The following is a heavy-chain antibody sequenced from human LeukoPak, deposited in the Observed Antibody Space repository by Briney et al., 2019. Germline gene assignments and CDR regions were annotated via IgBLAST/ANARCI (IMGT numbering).Heavy chain of an antibody. V-gene: IGHV1-2*02. Sequence: ASVKVSCKASGYTFTDYYMHWVRQAPGQGLEWMGWINPNSGGTNYAQKFQVRVTMTRDTSISTAYMELSRLISDDTAVYYCASRDSGSYKLAWGQGTLVTASS. CDR1: GYTFTDYY. D-gene: IGHD1-26*01. CDR3: ASRDSGSYKLA. J-gene: IGHJ5*02. CDR2: INPNSGGT.